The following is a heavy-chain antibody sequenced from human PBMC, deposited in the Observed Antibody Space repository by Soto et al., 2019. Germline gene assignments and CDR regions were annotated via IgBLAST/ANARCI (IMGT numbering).Heavy chain of an antibody. Sequence: GGSLRLSCAASGFTFSSYAMSWVRQAPGKGLEWVSAISGSGGSTYYADSVKGRFTIARDNSKNTLYLQMNGLRAEDTAVYYCAKDRYYDYVWGSNGGMDVWGQGTTVTVSS. CDR3: AKDRYYDYVWGSNGGMDV. CDR2: ISGSGGST. D-gene: IGHD3-16*01. V-gene: IGHV3-23*01. CDR1: GFTFSSYA. J-gene: IGHJ6*02.